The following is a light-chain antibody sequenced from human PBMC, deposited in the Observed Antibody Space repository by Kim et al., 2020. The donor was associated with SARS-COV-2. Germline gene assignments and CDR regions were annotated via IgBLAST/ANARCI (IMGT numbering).Light chain of an antibody. J-gene: IGLJ3*02. Sequence: VTISCSGGSSNIGAGYNVHWYQQLPQTAPKLLIHKNNKRPSGVPDRFSGFKSGTSASLAIAGLQAEDEADYYCQSYDSSLSGWVFGGGTQLTVL. V-gene: IGLV1-40*01. CDR2: KNN. CDR3: QSYDSSLSGWV. CDR1: SSNIGAGYN.